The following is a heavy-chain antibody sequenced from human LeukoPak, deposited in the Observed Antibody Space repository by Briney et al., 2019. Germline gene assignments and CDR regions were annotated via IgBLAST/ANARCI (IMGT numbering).Heavy chain of an antibody. J-gene: IGHJ4*02. V-gene: IGHV3-33*06. D-gene: IGHD3-10*01. CDR2: IWYDGSNK. Sequence: GGSLRLSCAASGFTFSSYGMHWVRQAPGKGLEWVAVIWYDGSNKYYADSVKGRFTISRDNSKNTLYLQMNSLRAEDTAVYYCAKVPEVRGYYFDYWGQGTLVTVSS. CDR3: AKVPEVRGYYFDY. CDR1: GFTFSSYG.